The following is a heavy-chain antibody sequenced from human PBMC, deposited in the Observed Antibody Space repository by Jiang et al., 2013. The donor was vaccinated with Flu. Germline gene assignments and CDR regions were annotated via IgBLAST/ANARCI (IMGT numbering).Heavy chain of an antibody. CDR3: ARDRMTYDSTGYYYNYYGMD. Sequence: GSGLVKPSETLSLTYTVSGASITSYYWSWIRQPPGKGLEWIGYISYSGSTNYNPSFKSRVTISEDTSKNQFSLKLSSLTAADTAVYYCARDRMTYDSTGYYYNYYGMD. J-gene: IGHJ6*01. CDR2: ISYSGST. V-gene: IGHV4-59*01. CDR1: GASITSYY. D-gene: IGHD3-22*01.